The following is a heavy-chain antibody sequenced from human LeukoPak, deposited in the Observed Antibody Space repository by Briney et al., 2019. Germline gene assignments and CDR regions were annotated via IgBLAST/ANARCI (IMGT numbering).Heavy chain of an antibody. CDR1: GFTFDDYA. CDR3: AKDPYSNGQTGWFDP. J-gene: IGHJ5*02. D-gene: IGHD6-19*01. CDR2: ISWNSGNI. Sequence: PGGSLRLSCAASGFTFDDYAMHWVRQAPGKGLEWVSGISWNSGNIAYADSMKGRFTISRDNAKNSLYLQMNSLRAEDTALYYCAKDPYSNGQTGWFDPWGQGTLVTVSS. V-gene: IGHV3-9*01.